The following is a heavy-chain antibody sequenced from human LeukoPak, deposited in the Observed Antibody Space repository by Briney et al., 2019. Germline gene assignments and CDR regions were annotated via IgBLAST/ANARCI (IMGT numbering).Heavy chain of an antibody. V-gene: IGHV6-1*01. CDR1: GDSVSTNSAA. J-gene: IGHJ4*02. CDR3: AREYSSAYDY. D-gene: IGHD6-19*01. CDR2: TYYRSKWYY. Sequence: SQTLSLTCAISGDSVSTNSAAWNWIRQSPSRGLEWLGRTYYRSKWYYDYALSLKSRITINPDTSKNQFSLHLNSVTPEDTAVYYCAREYSSAYDYWGQGTLVTVSS.